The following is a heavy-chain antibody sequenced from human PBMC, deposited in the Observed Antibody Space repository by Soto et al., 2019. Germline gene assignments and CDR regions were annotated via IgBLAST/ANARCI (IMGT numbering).Heavy chain of an antibody. CDR1: GFAFSAYG. V-gene: IGHV3-30*18. CDR2: ITNAGGET. D-gene: IGHD3-10*01. CDR3: AKDLMVNDHYHQYGMDV. J-gene: IGHJ6*02. Sequence: QVELVESGGGVVQPGRSLRLSCAASGFAFSAYGMHWVRQAPGKGLEWVALITNAGGETYYLDSVKGRFVISRDDSRHTLHLQRNSLRAEDTAVYYCAKDLMVNDHYHQYGMDVRGQGTTVSVSS.